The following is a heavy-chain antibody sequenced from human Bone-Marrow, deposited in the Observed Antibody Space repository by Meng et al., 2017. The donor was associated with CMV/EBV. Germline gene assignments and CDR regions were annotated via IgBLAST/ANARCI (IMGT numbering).Heavy chain of an antibody. V-gene: IGHV3-30*04. Sequence: GESLKISCAASGFTFSSYAMHWVRQAPGKGLEWVAVISYDGSNKYYADSVKGRLTISRDNAKNSLSLKMNSLRAEDTAVYYCVRDELHYDYYGMDVWGQGTTVTVSS. CDR2: ISYDGSNK. CDR3: VRDELHYDYYGMDV. CDR1: GFTFSSYA. D-gene: IGHD1-7*01. J-gene: IGHJ6*02.